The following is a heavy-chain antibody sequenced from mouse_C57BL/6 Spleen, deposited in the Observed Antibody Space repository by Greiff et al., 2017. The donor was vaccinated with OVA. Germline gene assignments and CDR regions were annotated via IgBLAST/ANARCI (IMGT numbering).Heavy chain of an antibody. J-gene: IGHJ3*01. D-gene: IGHD1-1*01. CDR3: ARSSYGSSPAWFAY. Sequence: QVQLKESGAELARPGASVKLSCKASGYTFTSYGISWVKQRTGQGLEWIGEIYPRSGNTYYNEKFKGKATLTADKSSSTAYMELRSLTSEDSAVYFCARSSYGSSPAWFAYWGQGTLVTVSA. CDR2: IYPRSGNT. CDR1: GYTFTSYG. V-gene: IGHV1-81*01.